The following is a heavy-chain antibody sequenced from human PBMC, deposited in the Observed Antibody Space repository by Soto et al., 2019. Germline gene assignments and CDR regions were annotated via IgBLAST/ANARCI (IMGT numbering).Heavy chain of an antibody. J-gene: IGHJ4*02. CDR1: GFTFSSYA. CDR2: ISGSGGST. CDR3: AKARYSGYDEVDY. Sequence: EVQLLESGGGLVQPGGSLRLSCAASGFTFSSYAMSWVRQAPGKGLEWVSAISGSGGSTYYADSVKGRFTISRDNSNNTLYLQMNTLRPEDTAVYYCAKARYSGYDEVDYWGQGTLVTVSS. V-gene: IGHV3-23*01. D-gene: IGHD5-12*01.